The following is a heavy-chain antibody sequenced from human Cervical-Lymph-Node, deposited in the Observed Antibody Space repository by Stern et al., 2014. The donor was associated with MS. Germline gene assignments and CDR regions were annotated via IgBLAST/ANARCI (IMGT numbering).Heavy chain of an antibody. CDR1: GFTFSDYA. CDR3: AKDRELVVVTFDS. CDR2: SSLSGGST. J-gene: IGHJ4*02. D-gene: IGHD2-15*01. V-gene: IGHV3-23*04. Sequence: EVQLVESGGGLVQPGGSLRLSCAASGFTFSDYAMSWVRQAPGKGLAWVSASSLSGGSTFYADSVQGRFTISRDNSKNTLYLQMNSLRAEDTAVYYCAKDRELVVVTFDSWGQGTLVTVSS.